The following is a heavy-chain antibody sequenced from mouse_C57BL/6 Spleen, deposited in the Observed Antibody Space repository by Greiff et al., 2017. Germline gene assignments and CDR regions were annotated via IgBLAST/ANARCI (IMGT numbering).Heavy chain of an antibody. J-gene: IGHJ3*01. CDR3: ARRGWDVGFAY. CDR2: IDPSDSYT. Sequence: QVQLQQPGAELVKPGASVKLSCKASGYTFTSYWMQWVKQRPGQGLAWIGEIDPSDSYTNYNQTFKGKATLTVDTSSSASYMQRSSRTSEDSAVYYSARRGWDVGFAYWGQGTLVTVSA. V-gene: IGHV1-50*01. D-gene: IGHD4-1*01. CDR1: GYTFTSYW.